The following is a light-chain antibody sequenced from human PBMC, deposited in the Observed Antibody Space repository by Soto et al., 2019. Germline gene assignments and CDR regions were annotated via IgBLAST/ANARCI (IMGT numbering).Light chain of an antibody. J-gene: IGKJ2*01. CDR1: QSVSSN. CDR2: GAS. Sequence: EIVMTQSPATLSVSPGERATLSCRASQSVSSNLAWYQQKPGLAPRLLIYGASDWATGIPARFIGSGSGTDFTLTISSLQSEDFAVYYCQHYNNWPYTFGQGTKLEIK. V-gene: IGKV3-15*01. CDR3: QHYNNWPYT.